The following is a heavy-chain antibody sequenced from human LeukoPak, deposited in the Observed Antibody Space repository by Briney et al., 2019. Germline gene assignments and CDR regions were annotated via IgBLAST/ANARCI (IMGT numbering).Heavy chain of an antibody. CDR1: GFTFSSYW. V-gene: IGHV3-74*01. Sequence: GGSLRLSCAASGFTFSSYWMHWVRQAPGKGLVWVSRINSDGSSTTYADSVKGRFTISRDNAKNTLYLQMNSLRAEDTAVYYCAWDPYQLLGDGMDVWGQGTTVTVSS. CDR2: INSDGSST. CDR3: AWDPYQLLGDGMDV. D-gene: IGHD2-2*01. J-gene: IGHJ6*02.